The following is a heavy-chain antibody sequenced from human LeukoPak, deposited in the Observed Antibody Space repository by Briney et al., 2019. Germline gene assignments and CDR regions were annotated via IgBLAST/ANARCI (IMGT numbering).Heavy chain of an antibody. CDR3: GRGGDGIDV. D-gene: IGHD5-24*01. J-gene: IGHJ3*01. CDR1: GFTFKNYL. CDR2: INQDESRA. V-gene: IGHV3-74*01. Sequence: GGSLRLSCAVSGFTFKNYLMHWVRQPPGQGLVWVSRINQDESRAYADSVKGRFTVSRDNAKNMLYLQLNGLRAEDTAVYFCGRGGDGIDVWGQGTTVIVSS.